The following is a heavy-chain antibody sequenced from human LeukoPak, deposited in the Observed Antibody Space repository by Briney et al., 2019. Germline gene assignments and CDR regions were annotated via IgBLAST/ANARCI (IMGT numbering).Heavy chain of an antibody. CDR1: GYTFTSYG. J-gene: IGHJ4*02. V-gene: IGHV1-18*01. D-gene: IGHD3-9*01. CDR3: ARGGPLRYFDWFRNPTQFDY. Sequence: ASVKVSCKASGYTFTSYGISWVRQAPGQGLEWMGWISAYNGNTNYAQKLQGRVTMTTDTSTSTAYMELRSLRSDDTAVYYCARGGPLRYFDWFRNPTQFDYWGQGTLVTVSS. CDR2: ISAYNGNT.